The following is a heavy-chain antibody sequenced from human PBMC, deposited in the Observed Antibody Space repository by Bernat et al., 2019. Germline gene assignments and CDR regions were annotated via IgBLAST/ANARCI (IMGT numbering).Heavy chain of an antibody. J-gene: IGHJ4*02. CDR1: GFTFSSYA. D-gene: IGHD3-10*01. CDR3: AKGSGDYYGSGNPNY. Sequence: EVQLLESGGGLVQPGGSLRLSCAASGFTFSSYAMSWVRQAPGKGLEWVPAISGSGGSTYYEDSVKGRFTISSDNSKNTLYLQMNSLRAEDTAVYYCAKGSGDYYGSGNPNYWGQGTLVTVSS. CDR2: ISGSGGST. V-gene: IGHV3-23*01.